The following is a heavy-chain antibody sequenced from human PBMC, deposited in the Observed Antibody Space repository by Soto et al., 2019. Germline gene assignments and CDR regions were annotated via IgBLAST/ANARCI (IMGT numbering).Heavy chain of an antibody. J-gene: IGHJ1*01. CDR1: GGSLSSGDYY. V-gene: IGHV4-30-4*01. D-gene: IGHD2-2*03. CDR3: ARAERWIKFTGPEYFQH. Sequence: PSETMSLTCTVSGGSLSSGDYYWRWISPPPGKGLEWIGYIYYSGSTYYNPSLKSRVTISVDTSKNQFSLKLSSVTAADTAVYYCARAERWIKFTGPEYFQHWGQGTLVTVSS. CDR2: IYYSGST.